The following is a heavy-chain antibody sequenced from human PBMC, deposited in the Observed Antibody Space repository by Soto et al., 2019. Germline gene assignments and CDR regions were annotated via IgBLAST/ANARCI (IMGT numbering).Heavy chain of an antibody. Sequence: GGSLRLSCAASGFTFSSYWMHWVRQAPGKGLVWVSRINSDGSSTSYADSVKGRFTISRDNAKNTLYLQMNSLRAEDTAVYYCAREKVVVITNYYYGMDVWGKGTKVTVYS. CDR3: AREKVVVITNYYYGMDV. V-gene: IGHV3-74*01. J-gene: IGHJ6*04. D-gene: IGHD3-22*01. CDR1: GFTFSSYW. CDR2: INSDGSST.